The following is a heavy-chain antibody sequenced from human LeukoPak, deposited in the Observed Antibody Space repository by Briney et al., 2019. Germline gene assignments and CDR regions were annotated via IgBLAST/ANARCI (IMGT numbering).Heavy chain of an antibody. J-gene: IGHJ4*02. CDR1: GYTFTSYD. V-gene: IGHV1-8*01. CDR2: MNPNSGNT. Sequence: ASVKVSCKASGYTFTSYDINWVRQATGQGLEWMGWMNPNSGNTGYAQKFQGRVTMTRNTSISTAYMELSSLRSEDTAVYYCAREPHGSGSYYNDFDYWGQGTLVTVSS. D-gene: IGHD3-10*01. CDR3: AREPHGSGSYYNDFDY.